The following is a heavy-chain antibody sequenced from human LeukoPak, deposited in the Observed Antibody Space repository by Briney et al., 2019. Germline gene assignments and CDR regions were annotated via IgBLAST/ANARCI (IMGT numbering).Heavy chain of an antibody. J-gene: IGHJ6*03. CDR1: GYTFTGYY. CDR2: INPNSGGT. D-gene: IGHD4-11*01. V-gene: IGHV1-2*02. Sequence: ASVKVSCKASGYTFTGYYMHWVRQAPGQGLEWMGWINPNSGGTNYAQKFQGRVSMTRDTSISTAYMELSWLTSDDTAVYYCARGLDDYGNLYYYMDVWAKGTTVTVSS. CDR3: ARGLDDYGNLYYYMDV.